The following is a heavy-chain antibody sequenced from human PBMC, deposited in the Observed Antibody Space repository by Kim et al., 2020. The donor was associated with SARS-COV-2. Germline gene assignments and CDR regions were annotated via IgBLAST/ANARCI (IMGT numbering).Heavy chain of an antibody. CDR3: ARVETEGSYWGYYYGMDV. J-gene: IGHJ6*01. D-gene: IGHD1-26*01. V-gene: IGHV3-33*01. Sequence: GGSLRLSCAASGFTFSSYGMHWVRQAPGKGLEWVAVIWYDGSNKYYADSVKGRFTISRDNSKNTLYLQMNSLRAEDTAVYYCARVETEGSYWGYYYGMDVWGERTTCSVS. CDR2: IWYDGSNK. CDR1: GFTFSSYG.